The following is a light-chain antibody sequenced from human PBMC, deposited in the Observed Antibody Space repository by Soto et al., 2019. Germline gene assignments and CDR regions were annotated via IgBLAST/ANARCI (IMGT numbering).Light chain of an antibody. CDR3: SSFTRYSTLV. CDR2: DVN. CDR1: SRDVGGYSY. Sequence: QLVLTHPASVSGSPGQSITISCTGTSRDVGGYSYVSWYQQHPGKAPKLMIYDVNNRPSGVSDRFSGSKSGNTASLTISGLQAEDESDYYCSSFTRYSTLVFGGGTQVTVL. V-gene: IGLV2-14*03. J-gene: IGLJ2*01.